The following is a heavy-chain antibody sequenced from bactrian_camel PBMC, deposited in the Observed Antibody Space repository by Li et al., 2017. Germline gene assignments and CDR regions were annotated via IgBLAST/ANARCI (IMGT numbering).Heavy chain of an antibody. Sequence: HVQLVESGGGSVQTGGALRLSCAASGNIDSSIVMAWFRQSPGKKREGVASTYSGAGSTYYTDAVKGRFTISHDNAKNSVDLQMNSLKPDDTAVYYCAATGQMLSVAGCRTQGTQVTVS. J-gene: IGHJ4*01. D-gene: IGHD1*01. V-gene: IGHV3S54*01. CDR1: GNIDSSIV. CDR2: TYSGAGST.